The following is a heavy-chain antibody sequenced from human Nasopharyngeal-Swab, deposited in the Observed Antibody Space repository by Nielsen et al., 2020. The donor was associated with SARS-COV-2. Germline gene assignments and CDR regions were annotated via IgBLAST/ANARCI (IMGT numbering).Heavy chain of an antibody. J-gene: IGHJ4*02. CDR1: GFIFSDYY. V-gene: IGHV3-11*04. CDR2: ISNTGSTR. D-gene: IGHD2/OR15-2a*01. Sequence: GESLKISCAASGFIFSDYYMSWIRQAPGKGLEWVSYISNTGSTRYYADSVKGRITISRDNAKNSLYLQMISLRAEDTAVYYCARVLTGGGIMLYSYANDYWGQGTLVTVSS. CDR3: ARVLTGGGIMLYSYANDY.